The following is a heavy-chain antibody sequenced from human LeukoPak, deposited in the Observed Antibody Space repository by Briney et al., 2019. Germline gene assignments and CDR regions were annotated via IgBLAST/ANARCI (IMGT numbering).Heavy chain of an antibody. V-gene: IGHV3-7*01. CDR2: IKEDGSEK. D-gene: IGHD6-19*01. CDR3: ARPFGNGWFLRDY. CDR1: GFTISGFF. Sequence: TGGSLRLSCAASGFTISGFFMTWVRQAPGKGLEWVANIKEDGSEKYYVDPVRGRFTISRDNAKNSLYLQMNNLRAEDTAVYYCARPFGNGWFLRDYWGRGTLVTVSS. J-gene: IGHJ4*02.